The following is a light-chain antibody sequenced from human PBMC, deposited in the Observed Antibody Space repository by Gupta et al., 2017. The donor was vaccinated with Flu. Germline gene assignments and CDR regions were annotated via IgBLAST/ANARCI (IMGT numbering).Light chain of an antibody. Sequence: PSSGSASVEDRVTITCRASQGVRYYLGWYQQKAGKAPKLLMYATSTLQTGVPSRFSGSGSGTDFTLTISSLQPEDAATYYCQQDNTSPLTFGQGTKVEIK. V-gene: IGKV1-6*01. CDR3: QQDNTSPLT. J-gene: IGKJ2*01. CDR2: ATS. CDR1: QGVRYY.